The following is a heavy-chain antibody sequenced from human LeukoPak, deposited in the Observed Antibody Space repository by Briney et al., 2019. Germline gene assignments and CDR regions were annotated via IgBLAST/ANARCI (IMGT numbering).Heavy chain of an antibody. J-gene: IGHJ4*02. Sequence: ASVKVSCTASGYTFTSYGISWVRQAPGQGLEWMGWISAYNGNTNYAQKLQGRVTMTTDTSTSTAYMELSSLRSEDTAVYYCARDWDGDLDLGMWGQGTLVTVSS. CDR1: GYTFTSYG. CDR3: ARDWDGDLDLGM. D-gene: IGHD4-17*01. CDR2: ISAYNGNT. V-gene: IGHV1-18*01.